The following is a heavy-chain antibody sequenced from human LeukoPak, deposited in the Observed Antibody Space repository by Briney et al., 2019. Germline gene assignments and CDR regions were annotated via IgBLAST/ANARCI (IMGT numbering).Heavy chain of an antibody. Sequence: ETLSLTCTVSPDSTTSNFWSWVRQAPGKGLEWVSGISGSGTYTYYADSVKGRFTISRDNSKNTLYLQMNSLRAEDTAVYYCAKSLTTITSGNWFDPWGQGTLVTVSS. V-gene: IGHV3-23*01. J-gene: IGHJ5*02. CDR1: PDSTTSNF. CDR2: ISGSGTYT. CDR3: AKSLTTITSGNWFDP. D-gene: IGHD4-11*01.